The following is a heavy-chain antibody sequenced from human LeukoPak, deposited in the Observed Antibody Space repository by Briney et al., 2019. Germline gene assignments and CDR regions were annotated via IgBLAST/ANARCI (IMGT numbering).Heavy chain of an antibody. Sequence: GKSLRLSCAASGFPFRAYGMHWVRQAPGKGLEWVAVIWYNGKNKFYAESVKGRFTISRDNPRNTLYLQMNSLRVEDTAVYYCVRRELGYGHLPHWGQGTLVTVSS. J-gene: IGHJ4*02. V-gene: IGHV3-33*01. CDR3: VRRELGYGHLPH. CDR1: GFPFRAYG. CDR2: IWYNGKNK. D-gene: IGHD1-7*01.